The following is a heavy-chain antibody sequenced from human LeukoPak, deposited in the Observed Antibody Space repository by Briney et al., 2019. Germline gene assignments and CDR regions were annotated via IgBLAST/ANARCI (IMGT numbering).Heavy chain of an antibody. CDR1: GFTFGDYA. Sequence: PGRSLRLSCTASGFTFGDYAMSWVRQTPGKGLEWVGFIRSKAYGGTTEYAASVKGRFTISRDDSKSIAYLQMNSLKTEDTAVYYCTRVWVGIRFLGADLGYWGQGTLVTVSS. CDR2: IRSKAYGGTT. D-gene: IGHD3-3*01. CDR3: TRVWVGIRFLGADLGY. J-gene: IGHJ4*02. V-gene: IGHV3-49*04.